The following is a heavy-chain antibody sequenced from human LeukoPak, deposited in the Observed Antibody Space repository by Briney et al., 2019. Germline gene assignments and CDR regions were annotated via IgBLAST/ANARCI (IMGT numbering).Heavy chain of an antibody. Sequence: SETLSLTCTVSGGSISSYYWSWIRQPPGKRLEWIGYIYYSGSTNYNPSLKSRVTISVDTSKNQFSLKLSSVTAADTAVYYCARDGSGSYVGSGYFDYWGQGTLVTVSS. V-gene: IGHV4-59*12. CDR2: IYYSGST. CDR3: ARDGSGSYVGSGYFDY. D-gene: IGHD1-26*01. J-gene: IGHJ4*02. CDR1: GGSISSYY.